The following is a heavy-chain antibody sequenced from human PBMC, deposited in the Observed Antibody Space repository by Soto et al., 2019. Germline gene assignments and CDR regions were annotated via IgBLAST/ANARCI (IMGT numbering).Heavy chain of an antibody. V-gene: IGHV1-18*01. D-gene: IGHD2-21*02. J-gene: IGHJ5*01. CDR1: GYTFTSCG. Sequence: QVQLVQSGAEVKKPGASVKVSCKASGYTFTSCGISWVRQAPGQGPEWKGWISAYNGNTNYAQKRQGRVSMTTPTYTTTAYMGLRRLSSDDTAVYSCARSPDDFVLFWFYSWGQRRLVTVSS. CDR2: ISAYNGNT. CDR3: ARSPDDFVLFWFYS.